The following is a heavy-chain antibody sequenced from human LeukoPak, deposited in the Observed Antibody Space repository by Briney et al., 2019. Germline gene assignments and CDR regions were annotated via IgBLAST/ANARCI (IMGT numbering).Heavy chain of an antibody. V-gene: IGHV1-69*05. CDR1: GGTFSSYA. CDR3: ASTAPFTIFGVHAFDI. J-gene: IGHJ3*02. CDR2: IIPIFGTA. D-gene: IGHD3-3*01. Sequence: SVKVSCKASGGTFSSYAISWGRQAPGQGLEWMGGIIPIFGTANYAQKFQGRVTITTAESTSTAYMELSSLRSEDTAVYYCASTAPFTIFGVHAFDIWGQGTMVTVSS.